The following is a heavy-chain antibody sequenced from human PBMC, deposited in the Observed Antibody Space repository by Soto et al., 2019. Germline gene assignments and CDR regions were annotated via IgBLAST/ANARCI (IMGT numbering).Heavy chain of an antibody. CDR3: ARSIVVVPAAMPLYYYYYGMDV. CDR1: GGTFSSYA. D-gene: IGHD2-2*01. Sequence: QVQLVQSGAEVKKPGSSAKVSCKASGGTFSSYAISWVRQAPGQGLEWMGGIIPIFGTANYAQKFQGRVTITADESTSTAYMELSSLRSEDTAVYYCARSIVVVPAAMPLYYYYYGMDVWGQGTTVTVS. V-gene: IGHV1-69*01. J-gene: IGHJ6*02. CDR2: IIPIFGTA.